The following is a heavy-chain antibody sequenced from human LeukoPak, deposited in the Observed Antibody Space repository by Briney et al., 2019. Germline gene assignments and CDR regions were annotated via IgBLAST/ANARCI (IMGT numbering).Heavy chain of an antibody. CDR3: ATSEGPYYYGSGSFDY. CDR2: IYYSGST. CDR1: GFTFSNFW. D-gene: IGHD3-10*01. V-gene: IGHV4-30-4*08. J-gene: IGHJ4*02. Sequence: LRLSCTASGFTFSNFWMGWVRQPPGKGLEWIGYIYYSGSTYYNPSLKSRVTISVDTSKNQFSLKLSSVTAADTAVYYCATSEGPYYYGSGSFDYWGQGTLVTVSS.